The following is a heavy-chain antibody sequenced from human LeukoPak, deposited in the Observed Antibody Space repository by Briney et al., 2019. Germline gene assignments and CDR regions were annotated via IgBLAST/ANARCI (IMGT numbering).Heavy chain of an antibody. J-gene: IGHJ6*02. CDR2: IYHSGTT. D-gene: IGHD4-17*01. CDR1: DYSISSGYY. Sequence: SETLSLTCTVSDYSISSGYYWGWIRQPPGKGLEWIGTIYHSGTTYYNPSLKSRVTISVDTSKNEFSLRLNSVTAADTAVYFCARAGATLTRYYYYYYGMDVWGQGTTVTVSS. V-gene: IGHV4-38-2*02. CDR3: ARAGATLTRYYYYYYGMDV.